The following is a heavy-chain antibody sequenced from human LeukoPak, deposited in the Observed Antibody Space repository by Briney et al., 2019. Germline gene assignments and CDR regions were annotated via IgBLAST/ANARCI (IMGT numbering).Heavy chain of an antibody. V-gene: IGHV3-21*01. Sequence: GGSLRLSCTGSGFSFSRYTMNWVRQAPGQGLEWVSSISPSGGSTGNADSVKGRFTISRDNARNSVTLQMNSLRADDTAMYYCGRDVLGETGAGGPWGQGVLVTVSS. D-gene: IGHD3-10*01. CDR3: GRDVLGETGAGGP. J-gene: IGHJ5*02. CDR2: ISPSGGST. CDR1: GFSFSRYT.